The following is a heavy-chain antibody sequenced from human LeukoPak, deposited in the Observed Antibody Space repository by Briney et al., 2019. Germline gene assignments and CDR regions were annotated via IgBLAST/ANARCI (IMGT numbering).Heavy chain of an antibody. V-gene: IGHV4-34*01. CDR3: ARARILWSSLYDFDY. D-gene: IGHD2-15*01. Sequence: SETLSLTCAVYGGSFSGYYCSWIRQPPGKGLEWIGEINHSGSTNYNPSLKSRVTISVDTSKNQFSLKLSSVTAADTAVYYWARARILWSSLYDFDYWGQGTLVTVSS. CDR2: INHSGST. CDR1: GGSFSGYY. J-gene: IGHJ4*02.